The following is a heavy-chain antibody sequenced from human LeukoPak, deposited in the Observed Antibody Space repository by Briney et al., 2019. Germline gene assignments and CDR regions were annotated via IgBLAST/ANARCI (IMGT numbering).Heavy chain of an antibody. J-gene: IGHJ6*03. V-gene: IGHV3-30*02. CDR2: IRYDGSNK. Sequence: GGSLRLSCAAPGFTFSSYGMHWVRQAPGKGLEWVAFIRYDGSNKYYADSVKGRFTISRDNSKNSLYLQMNSLRAEDTALYYCARDGRGSYYDYYYYMDVWGKGTTVTVSS. CDR1: GFTFSSYG. CDR3: ARDGRGSYYDYYYYMDV. D-gene: IGHD1-26*01.